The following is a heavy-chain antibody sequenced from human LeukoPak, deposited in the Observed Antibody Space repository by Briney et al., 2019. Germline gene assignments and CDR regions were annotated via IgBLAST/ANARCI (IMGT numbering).Heavy chain of an antibody. D-gene: IGHD3-22*01. CDR3: ARREDDSSGYYFLSFDY. CDR1: GGSISSGSYY. CDR2: IYTSGST. V-gene: IGHV4-61*02. Sequence: SETLSLTCTVSGGSISSGSYYWSWIRQPAGKGLEWIGRIYTSGSTNYNPSLKSRVTMSVDTSKNQFSLKLSSVTAADTAVYYCARREDDSSGYYFLSFDYWGQGTLVTVSS. J-gene: IGHJ4*02.